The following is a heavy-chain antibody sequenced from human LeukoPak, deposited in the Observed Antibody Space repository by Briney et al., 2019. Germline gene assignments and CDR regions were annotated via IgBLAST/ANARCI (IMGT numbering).Heavy chain of an antibody. CDR1: GRSFSDDF. CDR2: IDHSGST. J-gene: IGHJ5*02. Sequence: PSETLSLTCAVSGRSFSDDFWTWVRQFPGKGLEWISEIDHSGSTNYNPSLKSRVSMSFDTSKNQFSLQLTSVTAADTAVYFCAGGFIAVAGTALNWFDPWGPGTLVTVSS. V-gene: IGHV4-34*01. D-gene: IGHD6-19*01. CDR3: AGGFIAVAGTALNWFDP.